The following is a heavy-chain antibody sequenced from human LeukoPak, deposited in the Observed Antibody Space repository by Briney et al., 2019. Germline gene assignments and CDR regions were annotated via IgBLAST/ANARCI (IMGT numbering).Heavy chain of an antibody. CDR1: GYSISSGYY. V-gene: IGHV4-38-2*01. CDR3: ARRVLRGLDY. CDR2: IYHSGST. Sequence: SETLSLACAVSGYSISSGYYWGWIRQPPGEGLEWIGSIYHSGSTYYNPSLKSRVTISVDTSKNQFSLKLSSVTAADTAVYYCARRVLRGLDYWGQGTLVTVSS. J-gene: IGHJ4*02. D-gene: IGHD3-16*01.